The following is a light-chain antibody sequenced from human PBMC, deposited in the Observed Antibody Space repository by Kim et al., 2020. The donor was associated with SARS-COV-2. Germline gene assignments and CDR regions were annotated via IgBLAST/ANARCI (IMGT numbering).Light chain of an antibody. V-gene: IGKV1-39*01. CDR1: QTISIY. Sequence: DIQMTQSPSSLAASLGDRVTVTCRASQTISIYLNWYQLKPRKAPKLLIYAASYLRGGVPSRFSGSGSGTEFTLTISSLQPEDAATYYCQQGYSSPLTFGEGTKVDIK. CDR3: QQGYSSPLT. CDR2: AAS. J-gene: IGKJ4*01.